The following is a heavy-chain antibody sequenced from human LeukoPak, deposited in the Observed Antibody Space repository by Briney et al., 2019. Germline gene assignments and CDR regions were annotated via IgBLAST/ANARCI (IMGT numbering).Heavy chain of an antibody. CDR3: AKWGDYDVLTGYYVSDY. Sequence: GGSLRLSCAASGFTFSNYAMSWVRQAPGKGLEWVSAITGGGSGIYYADSMKSRFTISRDNSKDTLYLQINSLRAEDTAVYYCAKWGDYDVLTGYYVSDYWGQGTLVTVSS. CDR1: GFTFSNYA. CDR2: ITGGGSGI. J-gene: IGHJ4*02. V-gene: IGHV3-23*01. D-gene: IGHD3-9*01.